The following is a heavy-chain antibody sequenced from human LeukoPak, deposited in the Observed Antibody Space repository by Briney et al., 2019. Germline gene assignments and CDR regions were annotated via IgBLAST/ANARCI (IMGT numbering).Heavy chain of an antibody. Sequence: SVKVSCKASGGTFSSYAISWVRQAPGQGLEWMGGIIPIFGTANYAQKFQGRVTITTDESTSTAYMELSSLRSEDTAVYYCARGGYCSSTSCYLDWSDPWGQGTLVTVSS. CDR2: IIPIFGTA. J-gene: IGHJ5*02. CDR1: GGTFSSYA. V-gene: IGHV1-69*05. D-gene: IGHD2-2*01. CDR3: ARGGYCSSTSCYLDWSDP.